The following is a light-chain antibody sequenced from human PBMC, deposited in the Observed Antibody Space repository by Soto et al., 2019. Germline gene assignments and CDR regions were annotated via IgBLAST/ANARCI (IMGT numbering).Light chain of an antibody. CDR2: KAS. J-gene: IGKJ1*01. Sequence: DIQMTQSPSTLSASVGDRVTITCRASQSISSWLAWYQQKPGKAPNLLIYKASSLESGVPSRFSGSGSGTEFTLTISSLQPDDFAPYYCQQYKSFWTFGQGTKVDI. V-gene: IGKV1-5*03. CDR3: QQYKSFWT. CDR1: QSISSW.